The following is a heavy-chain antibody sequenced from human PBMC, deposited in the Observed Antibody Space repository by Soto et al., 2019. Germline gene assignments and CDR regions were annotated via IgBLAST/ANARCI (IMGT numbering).Heavy chain of an antibody. CDR3: AKATRGVAATLIRDN. CDR2: ISGSGGST. Sequence: EVQLLESGGGLVQPGGSLRLSCAAAGFTFSIYAMSWVRQAPGKGLEWVSAISGSGGSTYYADSVKGRFTISRDNSKNTLELQMNSLRADDTAVYYCAKATRGVAATLIRDNLCQGTLVTVSS. J-gene: IGHJ4*02. D-gene: IGHD6-13*01. CDR1: GFTFSIYA. V-gene: IGHV3-23*01.